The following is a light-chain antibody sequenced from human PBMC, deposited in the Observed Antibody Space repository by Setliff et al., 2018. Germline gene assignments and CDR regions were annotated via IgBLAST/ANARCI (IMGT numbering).Light chain of an antibody. CDR3: ISYAGSNNYV. Sequence: QSVLTQPPSASGSPGQSVTISCTGTSSDVGGXXYVXXFQQHPGKAPKLMXXXVTKRPSGVPDRFSGSKSGNTASLTVSGLQAEDEADYYCISYAGSNNYVFGTGTKVTVL. CDR2: XVT. J-gene: IGLJ1*01. CDR1: SSDVGGXXY. V-gene: IGLV2-8*01.